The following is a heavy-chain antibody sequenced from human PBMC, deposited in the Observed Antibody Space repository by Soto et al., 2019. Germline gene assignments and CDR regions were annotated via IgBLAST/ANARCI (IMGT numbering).Heavy chain of an antibody. D-gene: IGHD3-3*01. V-gene: IGHV3-48*02. CDR3: ARGLTYYDFWSGYLNWFDP. Sequence: GGSLRLSCAASGFTFSSYSMNWVRQAPGKGLEWVSYISSSSSTIYYADSVKGRFTISRDNAKNSLYLQMNSLRDEDTAVYYCARGLTYYDFWSGYLNWFDPWGQGTLVTVPQ. CDR1: GFTFSSYS. CDR2: ISSSSSTI. J-gene: IGHJ5*02.